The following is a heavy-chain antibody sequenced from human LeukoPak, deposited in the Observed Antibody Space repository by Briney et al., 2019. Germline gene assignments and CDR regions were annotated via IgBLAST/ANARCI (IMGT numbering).Heavy chain of an antibody. V-gene: IGHV3-9*01. J-gene: IGHJ6*02. Sequence: PGRSLRLSCAASGFTFDDYAMHWVRQAPGKGLEWVSGISWNSGSIGYADSVKGRFTISRDNAKNSLYLQMNSLRAEDTALYYCAKDIKRVVRGVSYYGMDVWGQGTTVTVSS. CDR1: GFTFDDYA. CDR2: ISWNSGSI. CDR3: AKDIKRVVRGVSYYGMDV. D-gene: IGHD3-10*01.